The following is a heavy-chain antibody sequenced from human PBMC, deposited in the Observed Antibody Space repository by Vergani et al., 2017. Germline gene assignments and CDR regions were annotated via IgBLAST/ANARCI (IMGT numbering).Heavy chain of an antibody. CDR2: IYPGDSDT. D-gene: IGHD2-2*02. CDR3: ARLPMVGPAAIGVLRY. Sequence: EVQLVQSGAEVKKPGESLRISCKGSGYSFTSYWIGWVRQMPGKGLEWMGIIYPGDSDTRYSPSFQGQVTISADKSISTAYLQWSSLKASDTAMYYCARLPMVGPAAIGVLRYWGQGTLVTVSS. CDR1: GYSFTSYW. J-gene: IGHJ4*02. V-gene: IGHV5-51*01.